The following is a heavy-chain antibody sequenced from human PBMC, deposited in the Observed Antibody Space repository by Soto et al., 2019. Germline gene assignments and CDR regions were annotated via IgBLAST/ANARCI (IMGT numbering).Heavy chain of an antibody. J-gene: IGHJ4*02. CDR1: GYTFTRYY. CDR2: INPSGGST. Sequence: ASVKVSCKASGYTFTRYYMHWVRQAPGQGLEWMGIINPSGGSTSYAQKFQGRVTMTRDTSTSTVYMELSSLRSEDTAVYYCAREHATKDFDYWGQGTLVTVSS. V-gene: IGHV1-46*03. CDR3: AREHATKDFDY. D-gene: IGHD1-1*01.